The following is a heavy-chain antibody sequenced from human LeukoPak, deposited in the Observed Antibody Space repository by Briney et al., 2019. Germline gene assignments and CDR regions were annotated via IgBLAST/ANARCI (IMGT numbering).Heavy chain of an antibody. CDR2: IIPIFGTA. CDR1: GGTFSSYA. CDR3: ARVPGGTQSSI. J-gene: IGHJ3*02. D-gene: IGHD6-13*01. V-gene: IGHV1-69*13. Sequence: GASVKVSCKASGGTFSSYASSWVRQAPGQGLEWMGGIIPIFGTANYAQKFQGRVTITADESTSTAYMELSSLRSEDTAVYYCARVPGGTQSSIWGQGTMVTVSS.